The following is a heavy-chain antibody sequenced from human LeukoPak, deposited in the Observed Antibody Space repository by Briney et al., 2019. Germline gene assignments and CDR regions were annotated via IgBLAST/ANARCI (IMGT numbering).Heavy chain of an antibody. J-gene: IGHJ4*02. D-gene: IGHD2-2*01. Sequence: GGSLRLSCAASGFTFSNYAMSWVRQAPGKGLEWVSAISGSGSSTHYAGSVKGRFTISRDNSRNTLYLQMNSLRPGDTAVYYCAKRRYCTSTTCHDFDYWGQGTLVTVSS. CDR2: ISGSGSST. CDR1: GFTFSNYA. CDR3: AKRRYCTSTTCHDFDY. V-gene: IGHV3-23*01.